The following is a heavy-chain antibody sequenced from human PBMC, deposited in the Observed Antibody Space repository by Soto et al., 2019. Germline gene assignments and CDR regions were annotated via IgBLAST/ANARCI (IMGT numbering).Heavy chain of an antibody. Sequence: SETLSLTCTVSGGSISSSTYYWDWIRQPPGKGLEWIGAMYYTGNKNYNPSLESRVTMSVDTSKNQFSLKLSSVTPTDTAVYYCARRSSSSLGSLFDPWGRGILVPSPQ. V-gene: IGHV4-39*01. D-gene: IGHD6-6*01. J-gene: IGHJ5*02. CDR1: GGSISSSTYY. CDR2: MYYTGNK. CDR3: ARRSSSSLGSLFDP.